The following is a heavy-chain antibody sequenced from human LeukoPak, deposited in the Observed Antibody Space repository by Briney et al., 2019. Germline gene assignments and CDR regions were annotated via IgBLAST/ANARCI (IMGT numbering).Heavy chain of an antibody. CDR2: IHSGGST. Sequence: SETLSLTCVVSGGSVSGYYWGWIRQPPGKGLEWIGNIHSGGSTYYDPSLKSRVTISIDTSKNHFSLTVGSVTAADTAIYYCVRRRGGSSHCDYWGQGTLVTVSS. D-gene: IGHD2-15*01. CDR3: VRRRGGSSHCDY. V-gene: IGHV4-39*02. J-gene: IGHJ4*02. CDR1: GGSVSGYY.